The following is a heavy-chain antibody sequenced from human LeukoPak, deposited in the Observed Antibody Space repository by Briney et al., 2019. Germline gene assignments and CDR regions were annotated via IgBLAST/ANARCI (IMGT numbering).Heavy chain of an antibody. CDR2: IKQDGSEK. Sequence: GGSLRLSCAASGLTFSSYWMSWVRQAPGKGLEWVANIKQDGSEKYYVDSVKGRSTISRDNAKNSLYLQMNSLRAEDTAVYYCARGEELRYFDWLLADDAFDIWGQGTMVTVSS. D-gene: IGHD3-9*01. J-gene: IGHJ3*02. V-gene: IGHV3-7*01. CDR1: GLTFSSYW. CDR3: ARGEELRYFDWLLADDAFDI.